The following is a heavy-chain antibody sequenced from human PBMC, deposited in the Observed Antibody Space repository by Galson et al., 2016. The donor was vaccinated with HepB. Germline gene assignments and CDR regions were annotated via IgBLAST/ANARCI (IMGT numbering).Heavy chain of an antibody. V-gene: IGHV3-33*06. D-gene: IGHD5-12*01. CDR1: GFTFSSYG. CDR2: IWYDGSNK. Sequence: SLRLSCAASGFTFSSYGMHWVRQAPGKGLEWVAVIWYDGSNKYYAGSVKGRFTISRDTSKSTLYLQMNSLKAEDTAVYHCAKDAHNGYLLNRFDYWGQGTLVTVSS. CDR3: AKDAHNGYLLNRFDY. J-gene: IGHJ4*02.